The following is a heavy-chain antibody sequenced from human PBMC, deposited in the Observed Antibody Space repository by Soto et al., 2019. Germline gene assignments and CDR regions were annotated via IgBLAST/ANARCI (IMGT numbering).Heavy chain of an antibody. Sequence: QVQLVESGGGVVQPGRSLRLSCAASGFTFSSYGMHWVRQAPGKGLEWVAVISFDGTNKYYADSVKGRFTISRDNSQNTRYLQMNGLRAEDTAVYYCAKDAAPSGSYYFDYWGQGTLVTVSS. V-gene: IGHV3-30*18. D-gene: IGHD1-26*01. CDR1: GFTFSSYG. J-gene: IGHJ4*02. CDR3: AKDAAPSGSYYFDY. CDR2: ISFDGTNK.